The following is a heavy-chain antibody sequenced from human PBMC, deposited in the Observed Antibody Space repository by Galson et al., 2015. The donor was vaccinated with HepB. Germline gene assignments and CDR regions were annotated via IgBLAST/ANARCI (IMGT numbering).Heavy chain of an antibody. Sequence: SVKVSCKASGYIFSNYAMNWVRQAPGQGLEWLGWINTNTGNPTYAQGFTGRFVFSLDTSVTTAYLQTTSLKAEDTAVYYCATSPYYGSRERRCFDPWGQGTLVTVSS. CDR2: INTNTGNP. CDR3: ATSPYYGSRERRCFDP. CDR1: GYIFSNYA. D-gene: IGHD3-10*01. J-gene: IGHJ5*02. V-gene: IGHV7-4-1*02.